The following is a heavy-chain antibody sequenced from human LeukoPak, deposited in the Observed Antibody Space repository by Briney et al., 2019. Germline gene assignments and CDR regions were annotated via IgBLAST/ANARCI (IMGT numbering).Heavy chain of an antibody. D-gene: IGHD1-1*01. J-gene: IGHJ3*02. CDR2: IYTSGST. V-gene: IGHV4-61*02. Sequence: SQTLSLTCTVSGGSISSGSYYWSWIRQPAGKGLEWIGRIYTSGSTNYNPSLKSRVTISVDTSKNQFSLKLSSATAADTAVYYCARAGFPAFDIWGQGTMVTVSS. CDR1: GGSISSGSYY. CDR3: ARAGFPAFDI.